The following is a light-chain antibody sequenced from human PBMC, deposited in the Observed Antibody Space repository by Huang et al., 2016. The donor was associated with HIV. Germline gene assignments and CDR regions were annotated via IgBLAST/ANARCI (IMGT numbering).Light chain of an antibody. CDR2: TAS. V-gene: IGKV1-39*01. J-gene: IGKJ1*01. CDR3: QRSFSVPRT. Sequence: DIQMTQSPPSLSASVGDTVTFTCRANQNITKSLNWYQQKQGKAPKLLIYTASTLENRVPSRCSGSGSGSSFTLNIVNLQPEDFTTYYCQRSFSVPRTFG. CDR1: QNITKS.